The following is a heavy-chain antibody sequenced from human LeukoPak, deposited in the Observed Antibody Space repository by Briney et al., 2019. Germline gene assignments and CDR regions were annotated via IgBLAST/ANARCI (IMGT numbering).Heavy chain of an antibody. CDR2: INSDGFSI. D-gene: IGHD3-22*01. J-gene: IGHJ5*02. V-gene: IGHV3-74*01. Sequence: GGSLRLSCAASGFTFSSYWMHWVRQAPGKGLVWVSRINSDGFSISYADSMKGRFTISRDNAKNTLYLQMTSLRAEDTAVYYCARSGYYFGFDPWGQGTLVTVSS. CDR3: ARSGYYFGFDP. CDR1: GFTFSSYW.